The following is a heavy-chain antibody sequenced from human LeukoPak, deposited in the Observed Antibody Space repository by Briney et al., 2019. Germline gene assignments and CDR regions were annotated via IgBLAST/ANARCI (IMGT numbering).Heavy chain of an antibody. Sequence: GGSLRLSCAASGFTFSSYAMSSVRQAPGKGLEWVSAISGSGGRPYNADSVKGRSTISRDNSNNTLYLQKNSLRAEDTAVYYCAKAQYFVLMVYALYYYGMDVWGQGTTVTVSS. CDR1: GFTFSSYA. J-gene: IGHJ6*02. D-gene: IGHD2-8*01. CDR3: AKAQYFVLMVYALYYYGMDV. CDR2: ISGSGGRP. V-gene: IGHV3-23*01.